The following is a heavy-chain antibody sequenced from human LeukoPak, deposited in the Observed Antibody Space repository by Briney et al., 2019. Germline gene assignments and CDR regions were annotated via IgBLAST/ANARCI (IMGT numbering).Heavy chain of an antibody. Sequence: GGSLRLSCAASGFTFDDYGMSWVRQAPGKGLEWVSGINWNGGSTGYADSVKGRFTISRDNAKNSLYLQMNSLRAEDTAVYYCARDLIAVATFDYWGQGTLVTVSS. J-gene: IGHJ4*02. CDR2: INWNGGST. D-gene: IGHD6-19*01. V-gene: IGHV3-20*04. CDR1: GFTFDDYG. CDR3: ARDLIAVATFDY.